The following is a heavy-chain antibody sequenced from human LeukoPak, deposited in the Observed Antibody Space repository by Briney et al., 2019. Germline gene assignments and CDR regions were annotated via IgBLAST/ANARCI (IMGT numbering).Heavy chain of an antibody. CDR2: IKEDGSEK. J-gene: IGHJ4*02. CDR3: ARDRYTSFQFDY. Sequence: GGSLRLSCAASGFTFSSYWMSWVRQAPGKGLEWVANIKEDGSEKYYVDSVKGRFTISRDNAKNSLFLQMNSLRVEDTALYYCARDRYTSFQFDYWGQGTLVTVSS. D-gene: IGHD1-1*01. CDR1: GFTFSSYW. V-gene: IGHV3-7*01.